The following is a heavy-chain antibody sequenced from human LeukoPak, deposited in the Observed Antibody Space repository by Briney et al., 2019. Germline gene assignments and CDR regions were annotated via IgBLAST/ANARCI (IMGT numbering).Heavy chain of an antibody. Sequence: SETLSLTCTVSGVSLSLTTYFWVCIRQPPGQGLDWLGSIYYNGSTYYTPSLESRITMSMDTSKNQFYLQLTSVTATDMAVYYSATTERRDFSTGYWGQGSLVTVSS. CDR2: IYYNGST. CDR3: ATTERRDFSTGY. D-gene: IGHD2/OR15-2a*01. V-gene: IGHV4-39*01. J-gene: IGHJ4*02. CDR1: GVSLSLTTYF.